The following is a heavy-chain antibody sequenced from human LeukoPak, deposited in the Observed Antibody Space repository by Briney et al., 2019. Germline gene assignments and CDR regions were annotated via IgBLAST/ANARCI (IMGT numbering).Heavy chain of an antibody. CDR2: IRSKDQNSAT. Sequence: GGSLRLSCAASGVSFSDSPIHWVRQASGKGLEWVGRIRSKDQNSATAYAESVKGRFTISRDDSKNMAYLQMNSLRIEDTAVYYCESSITKAGGSWGQGTLVTVSS. D-gene: IGHD2-21*01. CDR1: GVSFSDSP. V-gene: IGHV3-73*01. CDR3: ESSITKAGGS. J-gene: IGHJ5*02.